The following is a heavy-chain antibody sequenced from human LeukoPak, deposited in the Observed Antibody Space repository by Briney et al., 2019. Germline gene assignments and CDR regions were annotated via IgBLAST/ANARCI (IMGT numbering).Heavy chain of an antibody. V-gene: IGHV3-15*01. J-gene: IGHJ4*02. CDR1: GLTFSNAC. CDR3: TTYSSGPWH. CDR2: IKSKIEGETT. Sequence: GGSLRLSCAASGLTFSNACMSWVRQAPGKGLEWVGRIKSKIEGETTDYATPVKGRFTISRDDSKDTLYLQMDSLKTEDTAVYYCTTYSSGPWHWGQGTLVTVSS. D-gene: IGHD6-19*01.